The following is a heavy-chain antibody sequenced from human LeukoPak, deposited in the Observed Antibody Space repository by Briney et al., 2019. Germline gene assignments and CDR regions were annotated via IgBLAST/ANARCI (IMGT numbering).Heavy chain of an antibody. V-gene: IGHV1-2*02. CDR1: GYTFTSYD. CDR2: INPNSGGT. Sequence: ASVKVSCKASGYTFTSYDINWVRQATGQGLEWMGWINPNSGGTNYAQKFQGRVTMTRDTSISTAYMELSRLRSDDTAVYYCARDYDSSGYFRFDYWGQGTLVTVSS. CDR3: ARDYDSSGYFRFDY. J-gene: IGHJ4*02. D-gene: IGHD3-22*01.